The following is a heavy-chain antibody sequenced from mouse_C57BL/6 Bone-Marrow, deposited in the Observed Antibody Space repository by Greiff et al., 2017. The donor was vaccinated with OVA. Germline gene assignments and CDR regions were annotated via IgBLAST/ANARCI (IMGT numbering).Heavy chain of an antibody. Sequence: EVQVVESGGGLVQPGGSLKLSCAASGFTFSDYYMYWVRQTPEKRLEWVAYISNGGGSTYYPDTVKGRFTISRDNAKNTLYLQMSRLKSEDTAMYYCARHHPFLAYGGQGTRVTVSA. J-gene: IGHJ3*01. CDR3: ARHHPFLAY. V-gene: IGHV5-12*01. CDR2: ISNGGGST. CDR1: GFTFSDYY.